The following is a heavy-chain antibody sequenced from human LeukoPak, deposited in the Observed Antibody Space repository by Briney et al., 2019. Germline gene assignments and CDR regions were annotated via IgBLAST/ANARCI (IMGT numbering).Heavy chain of an antibody. CDR1: GGSISSYY. Sequence: SETLSLTCTVSGGSISSYYWGWIRQPPGKGLEWIGSIYYTGNTYYNSSLKSRVTISVDTSKNQFSLRLSAVTAADTAVYYCARVFPYGSGSRYFDYWGQGTLVTVSS. CDR2: IYYTGNT. V-gene: IGHV4-39*07. D-gene: IGHD3-10*01. J-gene: IGHJ4*02. CDR3: ARVFPYGSGSRYFDY.